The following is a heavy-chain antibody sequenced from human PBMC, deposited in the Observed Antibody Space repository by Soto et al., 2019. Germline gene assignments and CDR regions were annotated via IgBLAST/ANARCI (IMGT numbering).Heavy chain of an antibody. Sequence: RASVKVSCKVAGHSLTDLSMHWVRQGPGRGLEWLGGFDPEEGEIIYAQNFQGGIRLTEDTSTDTAFMELNSLKSEDTAIYYCATTRTTYVYDFDSWGQGTLVTVSS. J-gene: IGHJ4*02. CDR1: GHSLTDLS. CDR2: FDPEEGEI. V-gene: IGHV1-24*01. CDR3: ATTRTTYVYDFDS. D-gene: IGHD3-16*01.